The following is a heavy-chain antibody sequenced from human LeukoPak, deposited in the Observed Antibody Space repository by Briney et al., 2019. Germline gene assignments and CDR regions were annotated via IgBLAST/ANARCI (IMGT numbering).Heavy chain of an antibody. CDR2: IFYSGST. Sequence: SETLSLTCAVSGGSINSYYWSWIRQPPGKGLEWIGYIFYSGSTNYSPSLTSRVTISVDTSKNQFSLKLSSVTAADTAVYYCARSLTAYSSSYPFVYWGQGTLATVSS. D-gene: IGHD6-13*01. CDR1: GGSINSYY. J-gene: IGHJ4*02. CDR3: ARSLTAYSSSYPFVY. V-gene: IGHV4-59*01.